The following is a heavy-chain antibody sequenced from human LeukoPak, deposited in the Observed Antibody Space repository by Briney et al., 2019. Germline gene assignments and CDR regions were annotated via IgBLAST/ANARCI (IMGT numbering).Heavy chain of an antibody. CDR2: IYTSGST. J-gene: IGHJ4*02. Sequence: SETLSLTCTVSGGSISSYYWSWIRQPAGKGLEWIGRIYTSGSTNYNPSLKSRVTMSVDTSKNQFSLKLSSVTAADTAVYYCARDTGDYVWGSYRLSMWGQGTLVTVSS. D-gene: IGHD3-16*02. CDR3: ARDTGDYVWGSYRLSM. V-gene: IGHV4-4*07. CDR1: GGSISSYY.